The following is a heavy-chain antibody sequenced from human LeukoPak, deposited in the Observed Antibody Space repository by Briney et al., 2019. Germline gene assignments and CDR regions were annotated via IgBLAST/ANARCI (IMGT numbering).Heavy chain of an antibody. V-gene: IGHV4-59*01. Sequence: SETLSLTCTVSGGSISSYYWSWIRQPPGKGLEWIGYIYYSGSTNYNPSLKSRVTISVDTSKNQFSLKLSSVTAVDTAVYYCAGNKPLWFGDQPYDYWGQGTLVTVSS. D-gene: IGHD3-10*01. CDR3: AGNKPLWFGDQPYDY. J-gene: IGHJ4*02. CDR1: GGSISSYY. CDR2: IYYSGST.